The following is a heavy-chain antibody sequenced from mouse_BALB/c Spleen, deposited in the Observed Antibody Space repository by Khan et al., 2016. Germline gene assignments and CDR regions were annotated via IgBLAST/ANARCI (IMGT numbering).Heavy chain of an antibody. CDR1: GFDFSRYW. Sequence: EVQLQESGGGLVQPGGSLKLSCAASGFDFSRYWMSWVRQAPGKGLEWVGEINPDSSTINYKPSLKAKFLISRDKAKKTLYLQMSKVMSEDTALYYCGILYYSGFFDYWGQGTILTVSS. CDR2: INPDSSTI. V-gene: IGHV4-1*02. J-gene: IGHJ2*01. CDR3: GILYYSGFFDY. D-gene: IGHD1-1*01.